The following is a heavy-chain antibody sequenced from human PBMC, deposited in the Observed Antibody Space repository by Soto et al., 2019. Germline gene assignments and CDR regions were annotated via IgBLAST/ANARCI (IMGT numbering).Heavy chain of an antibody. CDR3: ARGLYDSGSFYFDF. CDR2: LYSGGTT. J-gene: IGHJ4*02. Sequence: EVQLVESGGGLIQPGGSLRLSCAASGFNFIRKYMIWVRQAPGKGLEWVSILYSGGTTYYADSVKGRFTISRDTSENTRYRQMNSLRAEDTAGYYCARGLYDSGSFYFDFWGQGTLVTVSS. CDR1: GFNFIRKY. D-gene: IGHD3-10*01. V-gene: IGHV3-53*01.